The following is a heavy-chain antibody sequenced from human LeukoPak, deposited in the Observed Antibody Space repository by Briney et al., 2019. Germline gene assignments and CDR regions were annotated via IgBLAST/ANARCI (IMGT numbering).Heavy chain of an antibody. Sequence: SETLSLTCTVSGGSISSSGQYWGWIRQPPGKGLEWIGTIYYSGSTCYNPSLKSRVTVSVDTSKNQFSLKLSSVTAADTAVYFCARQVQGVIRPDYWGQGTLVTVSS. CDR2: IYYSGST. CDR1: GGSISSSGQY. D-gene: IGHD1-1*01. J-gene: IGHJ4*02. CDR3: ARQVQGVIRPDY. V-gene: IGHV4-39*01.